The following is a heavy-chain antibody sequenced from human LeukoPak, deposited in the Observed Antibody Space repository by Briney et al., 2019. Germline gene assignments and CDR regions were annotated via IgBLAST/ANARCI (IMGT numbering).Heavy chain of an antibody. CDR3: AQQVGYCSSGNCYFTY. CDR1: GFSFKSYA. J-gene: IGHJ1*01. CDR2: INNDGDST. Sequence: GGSLRLSCAASGFSFKSYAMSWVRQAPGKGLEWASAINNDGDSTYSANSVKGRFTVSRDNSKNTLYLQMNSLRAEDAAVYYCAQQVGYCSSGNCYFTYWGQGTLVTVSS. V-gene: IGHV3-23*01. D-gene: IGHD2-15*01.